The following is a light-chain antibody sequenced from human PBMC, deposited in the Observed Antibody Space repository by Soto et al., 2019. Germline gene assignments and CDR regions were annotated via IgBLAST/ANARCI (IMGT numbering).Light chain of an antibody. CDR2: EVS. J-gene: IGLJ1*01. CDR3: SSYTSSSTL. V-gene: IGLV2-14*01. Sequence: QSVLTEPASLSGSPGQSITISCTGTISDVGSYNYVSWYQQHPGKAPKLMIYEVSDRPSGISSRFSGSKSGNTASLTISGLQTEDEADYYCSSYTSSSTLFGTGTKVTVL. CDR1: ISDVGSYNY.